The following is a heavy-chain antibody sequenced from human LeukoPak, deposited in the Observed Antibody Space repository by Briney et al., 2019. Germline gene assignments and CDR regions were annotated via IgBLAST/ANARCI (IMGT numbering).Heavy chain of an antibody. CDR1: GFTFDDYA. Sequence: GRSLRLSCAASGFTFDDYAMHWVRQAPGKGLEWVSGISWNSGSIGYADSVKGRFVISRDNSKNTVYLQMHSLRAEDTAVYYCAKGEGYCSAGTCYRYFDLWGRGTLVTVSS. CDR2: ISWNSGSI. CDR3: AKGEGYCSAGTCYRYFDL. J-gene: IGHJ2*01. V-gene: IGHV3-9*01. D-gene: IGHD2-15*01.